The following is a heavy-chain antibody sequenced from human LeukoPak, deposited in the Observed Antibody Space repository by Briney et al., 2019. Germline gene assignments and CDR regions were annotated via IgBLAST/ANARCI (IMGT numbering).Heavy chain of an antibody. CDR2: INSDGSTT. CDR1: GFTFSSYW. Sequence: PGGSLRLSCVASGFTFSSYWMHWVRQAPEKGLVWVSRINSDGSTTTYADSVKGRFTISRDNAKNTLYLQMNSLRAEDTAIYYCAILTGIAAAAWGQGTLVTASS. CDR3: AILTGIAAAA. D-gene: IGHD6-13*01. V-gene: IGHV3-74*01. J-gene: IGHJ5*02.